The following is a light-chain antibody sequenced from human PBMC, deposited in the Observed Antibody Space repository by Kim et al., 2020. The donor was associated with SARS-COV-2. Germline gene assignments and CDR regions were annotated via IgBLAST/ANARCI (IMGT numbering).Light chain of an antibody. J-gene: IGKJ1*01. V-gene: IGKV2-28*01. Sequence: DIVMTQSPLSLPVTSGEPASISCRSSQSLLHSNGYKYLDWYLQKPGQSPQLLIYMGSNRASGVPDRFSGSGSGTDFTLKISRVEAEDVGTYYCMQTLQTRTFGQGTKVDIK. CDR1: QSLLHSNGYKY. CDR2: MGS. CDR3: MQTLQTRT.